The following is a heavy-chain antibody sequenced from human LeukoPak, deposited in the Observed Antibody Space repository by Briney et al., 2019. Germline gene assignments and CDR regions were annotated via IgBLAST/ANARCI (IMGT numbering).Heavy chain of an antibody. J-gene: IGHJ5*02. CDR3: ARETTVVTPGSGFDP. Sequence: SETLSLTCTVSGGSISSYYCSWIRQPPGQGLEWIGNIYYSGSTNYNPSLNSRVTISVDTSKNQFSLKLSSVTAADTAVYYCARETTVVTPGSGFDPWGQGTLVTVSS. V-gene: IGHV4-59*01. CDR2: IYYSGST. CDR1: GGSISSYY. D-gene: IGHD4-23*01.